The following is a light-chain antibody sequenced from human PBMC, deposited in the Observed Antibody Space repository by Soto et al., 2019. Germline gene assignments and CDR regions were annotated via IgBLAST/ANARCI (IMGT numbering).Light chain of an antibody. Sequence: QSALTQAPSASGSPGQSVTISCTGTSSDVGGYNYVSWYQQRPGKVPKVIIYEVTKRPSGVPDRFSGSKSGNTASLTVSGLQAEDEADYFCSSYANNNNILVFGTGTKVTVL. CDR3: SSYANNNNILV. CDR2: EVT. J-gene: IGLJ1*01. CDR1: SSDVGGYNY. V-gene: IGLV2-8*01.